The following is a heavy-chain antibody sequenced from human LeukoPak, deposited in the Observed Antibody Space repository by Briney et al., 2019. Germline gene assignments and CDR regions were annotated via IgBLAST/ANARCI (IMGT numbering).Heavy chain of an antibody. CDR2: IYYSGST. V-gene: IGHV4-61*01. D-gene: IGHD3-16*01. J-gene: IGHJ4*02. Sequence: SETLSLTCTVSGGSVSSGSYYWSWIRQPPGKRVEWIGYIYYSGSTDYNPSLKTRVTISVDTSKNQLSLKLSSVTAADTAVYYCARGWGYFDYWGQGTLVTVSS. CDR1: GGSVSSGSYY. CDR3: ARGWGYFDY.